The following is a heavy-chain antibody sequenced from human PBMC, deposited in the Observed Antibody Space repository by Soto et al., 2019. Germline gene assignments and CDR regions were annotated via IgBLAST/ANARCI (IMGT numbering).Heavy chain of an antibody. CDR1: GYTFTSYY. Sequence: GASVKVSCKASGYTFTSYYMHWVRQAPGQGLEWMGIINPSGGSTSYAQKFQGRVTMTRDTSTSTVYMELSSLRSEDTAVYYCARESLRGDYDSSGYPGAFDIWGQGTMVTISS. D-gene: IGHD3-22*01. J-gene: IGHJ3*02. V-gene: IGHV1-46*01. CDR3: ARESLRGDYDSSGYPGAFDI. CDR2: INPSGGST.